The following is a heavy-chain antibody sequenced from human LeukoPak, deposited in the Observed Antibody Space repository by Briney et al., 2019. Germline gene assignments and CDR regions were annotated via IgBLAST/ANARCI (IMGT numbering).Heavy chain of an antibody. CDR3: ARHQYQLTWVDYYYYGMDV. CDR2: IIPIFGTA. CDR1: GGTFSSYA. D-gene: IGHD2-2*01. J-gene: IGHJ6*04. Sequence: SVKVSCKASGGTFSSYAISWVRQAPGQGLEWMGGIIPIFGTANYAQKFRGRVTITADKSTSTAYMELSSLRSEDTAVYYCARHQYQLTWVDYYYYGMDVWGKGTTVTVSS. V-gene: IGHV1-69*06.